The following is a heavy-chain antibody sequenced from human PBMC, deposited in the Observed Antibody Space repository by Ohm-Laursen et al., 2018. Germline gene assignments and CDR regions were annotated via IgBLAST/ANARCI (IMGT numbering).Heavy chain of an antibody. V-gene: IGHV1-8*01. CDR3: AKGDYWYFDL. J-gene: IGHJ2*01. CDR1: GYTFTSYD. CDR2: MNPNSGNT. Sequence: GASVKVSCNASGYTFTSYDINWVRQATGQGLEWMGWMNPNSGNTGYAQKSQDRVTMTRNTSISTAYMELSSLRSEDTAVYYCAKGDYWYFDLWGRGTLVTVSS.